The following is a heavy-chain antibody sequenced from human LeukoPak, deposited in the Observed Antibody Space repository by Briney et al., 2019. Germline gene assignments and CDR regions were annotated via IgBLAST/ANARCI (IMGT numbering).Heavy chain of an antibody. V-gene: IGHV3-7*01. Sequence: QSGGSLRLSCAASGFTFSSYWMSWVRQAPGKGLEWVANIKQDGSEKYYVDSVKGRFTISRDNAKNSLYLQMNSLRAEDTAVYYCARVTYDFSYYYMDVWGKGTTVTVSS. D-gene: IGHD3-3*01. J-gene: IGHJ6*03. CDR2: IKQDGSEK. CDR3: ARVTYDFSYYYMDV. CDR1: GFTFSSYW.